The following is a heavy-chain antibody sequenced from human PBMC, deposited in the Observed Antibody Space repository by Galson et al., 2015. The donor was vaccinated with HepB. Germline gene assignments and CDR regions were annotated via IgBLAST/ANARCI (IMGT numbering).Heavy chain of an antibody. CDR2: IWFDGSNK. Sequence: SLRLSCAASGFTFSSYGMHWVRQAPGKGLEWVAVIWFDGSNKYYADSVKGRFTISRDNSKNTLYLQMNSLRAEDTAVYYCARSVLMVYAISYYFDYWGQGTLVTVSS. V-gene: IGHV3-33*01. CDR3: ARSVLMVYAISYYFDY. D-gene: IGHD2-8*01. CDR1: GFTFSSYG. J-gene: IGHJ4*02.